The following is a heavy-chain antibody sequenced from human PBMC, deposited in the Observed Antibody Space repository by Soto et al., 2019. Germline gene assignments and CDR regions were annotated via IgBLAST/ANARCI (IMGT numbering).Heavy chain of an antibody. J-gene: IGHJ6*02. CDR2: IYYSGST. Sequence: QVQLQESGPGLVKPSETLSLTCTVSGGSISSYYWSWIRQPPGKGLEWIGYIYYSGSTNYNPSLKSRVTISVDTSKNQFSLKLSSVTAADTAVYYCARDEAVAGIRYGMDVWGQGTTVTVSS. CDR3: ARDEAVAGIRYGMDV. D-gene: IGHD6-19*01. CDR1: GGSISSYY. V-gene: IGHV4-59*01.